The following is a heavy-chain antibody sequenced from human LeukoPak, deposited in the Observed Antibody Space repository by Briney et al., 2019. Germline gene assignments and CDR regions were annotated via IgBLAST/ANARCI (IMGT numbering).Heavy chain of an antibody. CDR3: ARHSYGFWYYYYYMDV. CDR1: GGSISSNNG. J-gene: IGHJ6*03. D-gene: IGHD5-18*01. Sequence: SETLSLTCAVSGGSISSNNGWSWVRQPPGKGLEWIGEINHSGSTNYNPSLKGRVTISVDTSKNQFSLKLSSVTAADTAVYYCARHSYGFWYYYYYMDVWGKGTTVTVSS. V-gene: IGHV4-4*02. CDR2: INHSGST.